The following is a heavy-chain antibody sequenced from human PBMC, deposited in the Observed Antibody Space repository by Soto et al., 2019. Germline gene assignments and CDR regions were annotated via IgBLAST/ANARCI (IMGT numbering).Heavy chain of an antibody. CDR1: GFTFSSYA. CDR2: ISSSSSYI. D-gene: IGHD3-10*01. J-gene: IGHJ5*02. CDR3: ARRKLTPYGSFDP. V-gene: IGHV3-21*01. Sequence: GGSLRLSCAASGFTFSSYAMSWVRQAPGKGLEWVSAISSSSSYIYYADSVKGRFTISRDNAKNSLYLQMNSLRAEDTAVYYCARRKLTPYGSFDPWGQGTLVTVSS.